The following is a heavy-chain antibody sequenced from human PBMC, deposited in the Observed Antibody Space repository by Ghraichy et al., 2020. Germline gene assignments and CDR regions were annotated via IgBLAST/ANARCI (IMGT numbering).Heavy chain of an antibody. J-gene: IGHJ4*02. CDR1: GFTFSSYG. Sequence: GSLRLSCAASGFTFSSYGMHWVRQAPGKGLEWVAVIWYDGSDKYYADSVKGRFTISRDNSKNTLYLQMNSLRAEDTAVYYCTRDFGTGTMDYWGQGTLVTVSS. D-gene: IGHD1-1*01. CDR3: TRDFGTGTMDY. V-gene: IGHV3-33*01. CDR2: IWYDGSDK.